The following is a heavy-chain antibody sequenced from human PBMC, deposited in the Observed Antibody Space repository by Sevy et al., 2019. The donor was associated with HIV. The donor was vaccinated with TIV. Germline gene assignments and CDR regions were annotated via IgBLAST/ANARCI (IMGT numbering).Heavy chain of an antibody. J-gene: IGHJ5*02. CDR2: ISGSGGST. Sequence: GESLKISCAASGFTFSSYAMSWVHQAPGKGLEWVSAISGSGGSTYYADSVKGRFTISRDNSKNTLYLQMNSLRAEDTAVYYCAKDRISGYYTWFDPWGQGTLVTVSS. V-gene: IGHV3-23*01. CDR3: AKDRISGYYTWFDP. D-gene: IGHD3-3*01. CDR1: GFTFSSYA.